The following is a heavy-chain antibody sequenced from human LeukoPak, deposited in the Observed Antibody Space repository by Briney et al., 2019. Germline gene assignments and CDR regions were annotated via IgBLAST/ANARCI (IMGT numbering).Heavy chain of an antibody. CDR3: ARADYDFWSGYLSHAFDI. CDR1: GGTFSSYT. CDR2: IIPILGIA. J-gene: IGHJ3*02. Sequence: GSSVKVSCKASGGTFSSYTISWVRQAPGQGLEWMGRIIPILGIANYAQKFQGRVTITGDKSTSSAYMELSSLRSEDTAVYYCARADYDFWSGYLSHAFDIWGQGTMVTVSS. D-gene: IGHD3-3*01. V-gene: IGHV1-69*02.